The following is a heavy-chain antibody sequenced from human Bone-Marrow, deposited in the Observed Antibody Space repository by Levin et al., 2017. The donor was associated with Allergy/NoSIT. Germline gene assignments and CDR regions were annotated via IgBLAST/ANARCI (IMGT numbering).Heavy chain of an antibody. CDR3: TWGLGYCSPNICLNFRLDP. D-gene: IGHD2-15*01. V-gene: IGHV1-69*02. CDR1: GNTFSSYT. J-gene: IGHJ5*02. CDR2: IIPILRMT. Sequence: ASVKVSCKASGNTFSSYTFTWVRQAPGQGLEWMGRIIPILRMTNYAQKFQGRITITADKSTSTTYMEMSSLSAEDAAVYYCTWGLGYCSPNICLNFRLDPWGQGTLVTVSS.